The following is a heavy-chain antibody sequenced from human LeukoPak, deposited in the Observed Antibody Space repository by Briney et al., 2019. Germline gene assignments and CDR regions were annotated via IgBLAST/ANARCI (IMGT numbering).Heavy chain of an antibody. Sequence: GGSLRLSCAASGFTFSDHYMDWVRQAPGKGLEWVGRTRNKANSYTTEYAVSVKGRFTISRDDSKNSLYLQMNSLRAEDTAVYYCARDLDDYNALPPFFQHWGQGSRVTVSS. J-gene: IGHJ1*01. CDR3: ARDLDDYNALPPFFQH. CDR1: GFTFSDHY. D-gene: IGHD5-24*01. CDR2: TRNKANSYTT. V-gene: IGHV3-72*01.